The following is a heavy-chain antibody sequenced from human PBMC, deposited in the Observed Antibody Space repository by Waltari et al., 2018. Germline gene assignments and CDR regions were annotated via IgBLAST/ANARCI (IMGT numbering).Heavy chain of an antibody. D-gene: IGHD4-4*01. V-gene: IGHV3-7*01. J-gene: IGHJ4*02. CDR3: ARDPHYSNFDY. Sequence: EVHLVESGGGLVQPGGSLRLSCPASGCTFSTYWMTWVRQAPGKGLEWLANIKDDGSEKNYVDSVKGRFTISRDNAKNSLYLQMNSLRAEDTAVYYCARDPHYSNFDYWGQGTLVTVSS. CDR2: IKDDGSEK. CDR1: GCTFSTYW.